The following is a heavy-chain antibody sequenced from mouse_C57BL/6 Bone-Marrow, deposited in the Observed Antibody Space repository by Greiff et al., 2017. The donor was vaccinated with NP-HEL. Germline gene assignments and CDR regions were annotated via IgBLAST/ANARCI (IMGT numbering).Heavy chain of an antibody. CDR3: ARGKDGSSYEDAMDY. D-gene: IGHD1-1*01. CDR1: GYTFTSYW. Sequence: QVQLQQPGAELVMPGASVKLSCKASGYTFTSYWMHWVKQRPGQGLEWIGEIDPSDSYTNYNQKFKGKSTLTVDKSSSTAYMQLSSLTSEDSAVYYCARGKDGSSYEDAMDYWGQGTSVTVSS. V-gene: IGHV1-69*01. J-gene: IGHJ4*01. CDR2: IDPSDSYT.